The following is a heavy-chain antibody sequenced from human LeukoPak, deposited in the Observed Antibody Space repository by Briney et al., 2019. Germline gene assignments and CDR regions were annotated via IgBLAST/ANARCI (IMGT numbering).Heavy chain of an antibody. D-gene: IGHD3-22*01. J-gene: IGHJ3*02. CDR2: IKQDGSEK. Sequence: PGGSLRLSCAASGFTFSSYWMSWVRQAPGKGLEWVANIKQDGSEKYYVDSVKGRFTISRDNAKNSLYLQMNSLRAEDTAVYYCARDYNCGRHYYDSSGYCQDAFDIWGQGTMVTVSS. V-gene: IGHV3-7*01. CDR1: GFTFSSYW. CDR3: ARDYNCGRHYYDSSGYCQDAFDI.